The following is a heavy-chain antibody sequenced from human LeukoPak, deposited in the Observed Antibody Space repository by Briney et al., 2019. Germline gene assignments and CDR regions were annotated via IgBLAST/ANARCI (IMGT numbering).Heavy chain of an antibody. CDR1: GFIVSDNY. V-gene: IGHV3-53*01. D-gene: IGHD4-17*01. CDR3: ARGRDGDYVNWYDP. CDR2: IYPVGT. Sequence: GESLRLSCAASGFIVSDNYVTWVRQAPGKGLEWVSVIYPVGTYYAESVKGRFSIPRDNSKNTVYLQMNSLRADDTAVYYCARGRDGDYVNWYDPWGQGILVTVSS. J-gene: IGHJ5*02.